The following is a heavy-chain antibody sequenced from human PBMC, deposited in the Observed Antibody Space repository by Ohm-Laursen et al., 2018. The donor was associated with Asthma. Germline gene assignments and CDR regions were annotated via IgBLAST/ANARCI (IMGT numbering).Heavy chain of an antibody. J-gene: IGHJ4*02. D-gene: IGHD5-24*01. Sequence: PSETLSLTCTVSGGSVSSASYFWNWIRQPPGKGLEWIGYIYYSGSTNYNPSLKSRVTISVDTSKNQFSLELSSVTAADTAVYYCAREMTTTSPSYFHYWGQGTLVTVSS. CDR2: IYYSGST. CDR3: AREMTTTSPSYFHY. V-gene: IGHV4-61*01. CDR1: GGSVSSASYF.